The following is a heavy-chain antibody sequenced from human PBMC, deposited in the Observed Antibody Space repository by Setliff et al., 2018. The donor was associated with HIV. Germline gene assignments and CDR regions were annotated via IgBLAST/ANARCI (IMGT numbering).Heavy chain of an antibody. V-gene: IGHV3-21*01. CDR3: ARDREWELESLDY. Sequence: PGESLKISCVASGFTFSSFSMNWVRQAPGKGLEWVSSITSSSGYKYYADSVKGRFTISRDNAKNSLYLQMNSLRAEDTAAYYCARDREWELESLDYWGQGTLVTVSS. J-gene: IGHJ4*02. D-gene: IGHD1-26*01. CDR1: GFTFSSFS. CDR2: ITSSSGYK.